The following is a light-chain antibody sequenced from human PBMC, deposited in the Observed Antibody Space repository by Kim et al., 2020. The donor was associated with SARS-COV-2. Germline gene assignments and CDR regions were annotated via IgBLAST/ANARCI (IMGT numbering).Light chain of an antibody. V-gene: IGLV9-49*01. CDR1: GGYSNYK. CDR2: VGTGGIVG. J-gene: IGLJ3*02. CDR3: GADHGSGSNFVCV. Sequence: WTLSGGYSNYKVDWYQQRPGKGPRFVMRVGTGGIVGSKGEGIPDRFSVLGSGLNRYLTIKNIQEEDESDYHCGADHGSGSNFVCVFGGGTQLTVL.